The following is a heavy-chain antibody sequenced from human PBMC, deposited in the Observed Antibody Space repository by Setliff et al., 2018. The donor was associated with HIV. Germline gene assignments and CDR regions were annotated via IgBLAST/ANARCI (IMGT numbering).Heavy chain of an antibody. CDR1: GYSFINYG. CDR3: ARSLSGSFDY. V-gene: IGHV1-8*01. Sequence: ASVKVSCKASGYSFINYGISWVRQAPGQGLEWMGWMNPNSGNTGYAQKFQGRVTMTRNTSISTAYMELSSLRSEDTAVYYCARSLSGSFDYWGQGTLVTVSS. CDR2: MNPNSGNT. D-gene: IGHD1-26*01. J-gene: IGHJ4*02.